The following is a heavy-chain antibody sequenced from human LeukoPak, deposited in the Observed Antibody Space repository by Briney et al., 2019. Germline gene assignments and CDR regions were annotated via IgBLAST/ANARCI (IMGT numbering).Heavy chain of an antibody. Sequence: GGSLRLSCAASGFTVSSNYMSWVRQAPGKGLEWVSVIYSGGSTYYADSVKGRFTISRDNSKNTLYLQMNSLRAEDTAVYYCARADPRNILQQLVRYYYYYYMDVWGKGTTVTVSS. J-gene: IGHJ6*03. D-gene: IGHD6-13*01. CDR1: GFTVSSNY. CDR3: ARADPRNILQQLVRYYYYYYMDV. V-gene: IGHV3-53*01. CDR2: IYSGGST.